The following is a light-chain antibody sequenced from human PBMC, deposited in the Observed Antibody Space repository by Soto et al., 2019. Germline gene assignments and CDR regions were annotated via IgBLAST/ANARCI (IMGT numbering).Light chain of an antibody. J-gene: IGLJ1*01. CDR3: SSYAGSNNFV. CDR1: SSDVGGYNY. Sequence: QSALTQPPSASGSPGQSVTISCTGTSSDVGGYNYVSWYQQHPGKAPKVMIHDVSKRPSGVPDRFSGSKSGNTASLTVSGLQAEDEADYYCSSYAGSNNFVFGTGTKLTVL. CDR2: DVS. V-gene: IGLV2-8*01.